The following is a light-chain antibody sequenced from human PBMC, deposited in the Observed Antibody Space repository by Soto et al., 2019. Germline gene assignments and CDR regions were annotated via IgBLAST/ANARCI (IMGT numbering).Light chain of an antibody. J-gene: IGLJ1*01. CDR2: EVT. Sequence: QSALIQPASVSGSPGQSITISCTGTSSDVGGSNYVSWYQQHPGKAPKLIIYEVTDRPSGVSNRFSGSKSGNTASLTISGLQAEDEAEYYCSSYTNINTRACVFGTGTKLTVL. CDR1: SSDVGGSNY. CDR3: SSYTNINTRACV. V-gene: IGLV2-14*01.